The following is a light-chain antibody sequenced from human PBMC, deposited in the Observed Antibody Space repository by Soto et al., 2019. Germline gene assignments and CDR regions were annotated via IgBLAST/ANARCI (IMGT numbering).Light chain of an antibody. V-gene: IGLV2-14*01. CDR2: EVS. CDR3: SSYTSGSTLVV. Sequence: QSALTQPASVSGSPGQSITISCTGTSSDLGGYNYVSWYQQHPGKAPKLMIYEVSNRPSGVSNRFSDSKSANTASLTISGLQAEDEADYYCSSYTSGSTLVVFGGGTKLTVL. J-gene: IGLJ2*01. CDR1: SSDLGGYNY.